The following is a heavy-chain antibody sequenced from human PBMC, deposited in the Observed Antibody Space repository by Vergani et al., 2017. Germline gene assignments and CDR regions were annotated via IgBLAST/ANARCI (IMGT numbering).Heavy chain of an antibody. Sequence: QVQLVQSGAEVKKPGASVKVSCKASGYTFTSYYMHWVRQAPGQGLEWMGIINPSGGSTSYAQKFQGRVTMTRDPSTSTVYMELSCLRSEATAVYYCARETMDFWSGSDYYMDVWGKGTTVTVSS. D-gene: IGHD3-3*01. J-gene: IGHJ6*03. CDR2: INPSGGST. V-gene: IGHV1-46*01. CDR1: GYTFTSYY. CDR3: ARETMDFWSGSDYYMDV.